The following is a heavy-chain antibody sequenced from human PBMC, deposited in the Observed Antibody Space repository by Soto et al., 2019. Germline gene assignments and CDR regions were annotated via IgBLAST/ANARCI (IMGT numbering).Heavy chain of an antibody. Sequence: QITLKESGPTLVKPTETLTLTCTFSGFSLSRSGAGVGWIRQPPGKAPEWLALIYWNDDKRYSPSLKSRLTITKDTSKNQAVLTLTNMDPVDAGNYDRAHGPESSAPDHRSNGSLVTVSS. J-gene: IGHJ5*02. V-gene: IGHV2-5*01. D-gene: IGHD6-19*01. CDR1: GFSLSRSGAG. CDR3: AHGPESSAPDH. CDR2: IYWNDDK.